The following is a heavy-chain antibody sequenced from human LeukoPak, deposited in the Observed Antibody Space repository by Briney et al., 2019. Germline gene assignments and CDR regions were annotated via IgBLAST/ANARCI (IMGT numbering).Heavy chain of an antibody. CDR1: GGSISSTSYY. V-gene: IGHV4-39*07. J-gene: IGHJ5*02. D-gene: IGHD2/OR15-2a*01. CDR3: ARDWRINWFDP. Sequence: PSETLSLTCTVSGGSISSTSYYWGWIRQPPGKGLEWIGSMYYSGNTYYNPSLKSRVTISIDTSKNQFSLKLSSITAADTAVYYCARDWRINWFDPWGQGTPVTVSS. CDR2: MYYSGNT.